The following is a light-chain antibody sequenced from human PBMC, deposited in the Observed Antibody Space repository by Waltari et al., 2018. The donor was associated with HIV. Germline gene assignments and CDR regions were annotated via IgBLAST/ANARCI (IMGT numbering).Light chain of an antibody. V-gene: IGLV2-8*01. CDR2: EVS. CDR3: SSYAGCSNLRV. J-gene: IGLJ3*02. CDR1: SSDVGGYNY. Sequence: QSALTQPHSASGSPGQSVTISCTGTSSDVGGYNYVSWYQQHPGKAPKLMIYEVSKRPSGGAVRCSGSKSDNPSALTVSGLQAEDEAEYDCSSYAGCSNLRVFGGGTKLSVL.